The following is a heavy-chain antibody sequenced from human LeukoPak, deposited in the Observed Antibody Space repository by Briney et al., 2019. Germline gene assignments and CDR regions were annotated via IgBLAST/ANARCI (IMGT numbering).Heavy chain of an antibody. Sequence: GGSLRLSCAASGFTVSSNYMSWVRQAPGKGLEWVSVIYSGGSTYYADSVKGRFTISRDNSKNTLYLQMNSLRAEDTAVYYCARVGTSAAFDYWGQGTLVTVSS. J-gene: IGHJ4*02. CDR1: GFTVSSNY. CDR2: IYSGGST. V-gene: IGHV3-66*02. CDR3: ARVGTSAAFDY. D-gene: IGHD3-16*01.